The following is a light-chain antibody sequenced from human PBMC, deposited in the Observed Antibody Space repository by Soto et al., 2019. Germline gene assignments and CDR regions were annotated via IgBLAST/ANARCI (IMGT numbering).Light chain of an antibody. Sequence: EIVLTQSPGTLSLSPGERATLSCRASQSVDRSYLAWYQQKPGQAPRVLIYDASSRAAGIPDRFSGSGSGTDFTLTISRLDPEDVAVYYCQQYAGSPRFGQGTRLEIK. V-gene: IGKV3-20*01. J-gene: IGKJ2*01. CDR2: DAS. CDR1: QSVDRSY. CDR3: QQYAGSPR.